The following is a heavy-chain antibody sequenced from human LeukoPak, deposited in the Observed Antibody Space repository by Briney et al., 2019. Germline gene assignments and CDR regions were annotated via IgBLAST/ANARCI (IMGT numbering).Heavy chain of an antibody. J-gene: IGHJ6*02. V-gene: IGHV3-30*18. CDR1: GFTLGSYG. D-gene: IGHD1-1*01. Sequence: GGSLRLSCAPSGFTLGSYGMHWVRQAPGKGLGWVAAISSDGSNKYYADSVKGRFTISRDNYKNTLYLQMNSLRAEDTAVYYCAKDDDIRGGYGMGVWGQGTTVTVSS. CDR3: AKDDDIRGGYGMGV. CDR2: ISSDGSNK.